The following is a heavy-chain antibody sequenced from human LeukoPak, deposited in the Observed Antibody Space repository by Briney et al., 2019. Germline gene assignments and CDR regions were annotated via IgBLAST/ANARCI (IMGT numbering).Heavy chain of an antibody. CDR1: GFTVSSNY. CDR3: ARVSPLGNYEDY. Sequence: GGSLRLSCAASGFTVSSNYMSWVRQAPGKGLEWVSVIYSRGSTYYADSVKGRFAISRHNSKNTLYLQMNSLRAEDTAVYYCARVSPLGNYEDYWGQGTLVTVSS. V-gene: IGHV3-53*04. D-gene: IGHD1-7*01. CDR2: IYSRGST. J-gene: IGHJ4*02.